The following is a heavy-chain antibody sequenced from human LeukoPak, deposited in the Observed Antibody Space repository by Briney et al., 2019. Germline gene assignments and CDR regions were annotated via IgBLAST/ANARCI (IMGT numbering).Heavy chain of an antibody. CDR1: GFTFSTYD. CDR3: AELGITMIGGV. V-gene: IGHV3-30*02. J-gene: IGHJ6*04. D-gene: IGHD3-10*02. CDR2: GRYDGSNK. Sequence: GGSLRLSCATSGFTFSTYDMHWVRQAPGKGLEWVAFGRYDGSNKNYADSVKGRFTISRDNAKNSLYLQMNSLRAEETAVYYCAELGITMIGGVWGKGTTVTISS.